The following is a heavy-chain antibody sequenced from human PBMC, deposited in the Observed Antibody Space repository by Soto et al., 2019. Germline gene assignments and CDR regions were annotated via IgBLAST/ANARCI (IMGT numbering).Heavy chain of an antibody. CDR1: GGSISSYY. CDR3: ARRYGYSFDY. Sequence: QVQLQESGPGLVKPSETLSLTCTVSGGSISSYYWSWIRQPPGKGLEWIGYIYYSGSTNYNPSLXSXAXIXXDTSKNQFSLKLSPVTAADTAVYYCARRYGYSFDYWGQGTLVTVSS. D-gene: IGHD1-1*01. J-gene: IGHJ4*02. V-gene: IGHV4-59*08. CDR2: IYYSGST.